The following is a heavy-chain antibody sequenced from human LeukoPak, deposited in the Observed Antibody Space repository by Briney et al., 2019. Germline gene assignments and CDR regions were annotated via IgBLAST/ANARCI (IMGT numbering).Heavy chain of an antibody. CDR3: ARVSPVGY. Sequence: ASVKVSCKASGYTFTDYYMHWVRQAPGQGLEWMGWINSKSGGTNYAQNFQGRVTMTRDTSISTAYMELSRLRSDDTAVYYCARVSPVGYWGQGTLVTVSS. CDR1: GYTFTDYY. J-gene: IGHJ4*02. V-gene: IGHV1-2*02. CDR2: INSKSGGT.